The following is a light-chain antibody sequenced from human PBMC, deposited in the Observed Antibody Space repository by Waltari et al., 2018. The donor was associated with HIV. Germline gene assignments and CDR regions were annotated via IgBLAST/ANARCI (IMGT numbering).Light chain of an antibody. CDR2: DVS. Sequence: QSALPHPPSVSGSPGQPTPISCTGPTSAVGGYNFSSCYQQHPGKAPKLMIYDVSNRPSGVSNRFSGSKSGNTASLTISGLQAEDEADYYCSSYTSSSTPYVFGTGTKVTVL. V-gene: IGLV2-14*03. CDR1: TSAVGGYNF. J-gene: IGLJ1*01. CDR3: SSYTSSSTPYV.